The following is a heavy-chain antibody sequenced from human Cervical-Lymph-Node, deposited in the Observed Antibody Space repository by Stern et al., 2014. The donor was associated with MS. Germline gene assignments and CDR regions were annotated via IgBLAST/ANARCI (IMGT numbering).Heavy chain of an antibody. V-gene: IGHV4-59*01. CDR2: IYYNGST. J-gene: IGHJ4*02. CDR1: GGSISSYY. CDR3: ARSYSSSWYGGFDY. D-gene: IGHD6-13*01. Sequence: VQLVESGPGVVKPSETLSLTCTASGGSISSYYCSWIRQPPGKGLAWIGYIYYNGSTNYNPSLKSRVTISADTSKNQFSLKLSSVTAADTAVYYCARSYSSSWYGGFDYWGQGTLVTVSS.